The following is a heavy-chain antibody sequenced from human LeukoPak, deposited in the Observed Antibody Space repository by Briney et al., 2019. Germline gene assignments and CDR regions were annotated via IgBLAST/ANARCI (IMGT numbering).Heavy chain of an antibody. CDR2: IYYSGST. D-gene: IGHD3-22*01. CDR1: GGSITSYY. Sequence: SETLSLTCTVSGGSITSYYWSWIRQPPGKGLEWIGYIYYSGSTNYNPSLKSRVTISVDTSKNQFSLKLSSVTAADTAVYYCATTWYYYDSSPSWGQGTLVPVSS. J-gene: IGHJ5*02. CDR3: ATTWYYYDSSPS. V-gene: IGHV4-59*01.